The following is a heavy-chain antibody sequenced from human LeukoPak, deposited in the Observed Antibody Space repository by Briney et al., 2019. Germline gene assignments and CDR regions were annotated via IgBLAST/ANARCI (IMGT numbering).Heavy chain of an antibody. Sequence: TLSLTCTVSGGSISSGGYYWSWIRQHPGKGLEWLGYIYYSGSTYYNPSLKSRVTISVDTSKNQFSLKLSSVTAADTAVYYCARARVSSGYSYGFWFDPWGQGTLVTVSS. J-gene: IGHJ5*02. CDR3: ARARVSSGYSYGFWFDP. CDR1: GGSISSGGYY. CDR2: IYYSGST. D-gene: IGHD5-18*01. V-gene: IGHV4-31*03.